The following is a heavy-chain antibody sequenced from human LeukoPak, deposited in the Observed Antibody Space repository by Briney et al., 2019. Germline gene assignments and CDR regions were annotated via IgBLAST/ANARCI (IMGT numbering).Heavy chain of an antibody. CDR1: GFTFSSYW. D-gene: IGHD3-9*01. CDR3: TRDLMDYDVSTGLHHYYMDV. V-gene: IGHV3-74*01. CDR2: INGDGRNI. J-gene: IGHJ6*02. Sequence: GGSLRLSCVASGFTFSSYWMHWVRQDPRKGLVWVSRINGDGRNINYADSVRGRFTISRDNAKNTLYLQMNTLRVEDTTVYYCTRDLMDYDVSTGLHHYYMDVWGQGTTVTVSS.